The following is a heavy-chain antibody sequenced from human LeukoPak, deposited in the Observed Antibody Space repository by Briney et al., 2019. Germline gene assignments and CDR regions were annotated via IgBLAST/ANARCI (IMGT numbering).Heavy chain of an antibody. CDR1: GVSISSSNW. J-gene: IGHJ4*02. D-gene: IGHD6-19*01. Sequence: SGTLSLTCAVSGVSISSSNWWSGVRQPPGKGLEWIGEIYHSGSTNYNPSLKSRVTISVDKSKNQFSLKLSCVTAADTAVYYCARYSSGWYYFDYWGQGTLVTVSS. CDR3: ARYSSGWYYFDY. V-gene: IGHV4-4*02. CDR2: IYHSGST.